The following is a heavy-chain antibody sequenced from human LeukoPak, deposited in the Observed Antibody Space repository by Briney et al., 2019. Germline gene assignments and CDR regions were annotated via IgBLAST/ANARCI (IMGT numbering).Heavy chain of an antibody. CDR1: GFTFSSYS. CDR3: ARDGNDYSGSYFLDY. Sequence: GGSLRLSCAASGFTFSSYSMNWVRQAPGKGLEWVSSISSSSSYIYYADSVKGRFTISRDNAKNSLYLQMNSLRAEDTAVYYCARDGNDYSGSYFLDYWGQGTLVTVSS. J-gene: IGHJ4*02. D-gene: IGHD1-26*01. CDR2: ISSSSSYI. V-gene: IGHV3-21*01.